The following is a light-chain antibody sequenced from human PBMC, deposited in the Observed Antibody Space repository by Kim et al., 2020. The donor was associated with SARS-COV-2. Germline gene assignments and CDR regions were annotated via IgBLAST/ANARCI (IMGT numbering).Light chain of an antibody. Sequence: SASIGDRVTITCRASQSISTWLAWYQQKPGKAPKLLIYKTSNLEAGVPSRFGGSGSETEFTLTITSLQPDDVATYYCQQYNAYPYTFGQGTKLEI. J-gene: IGKJ2*01. CDR3: QQYNAYPYT. V-gene: IGKV1-5*03. CDR2: KTS. CDR1: QSISTW.